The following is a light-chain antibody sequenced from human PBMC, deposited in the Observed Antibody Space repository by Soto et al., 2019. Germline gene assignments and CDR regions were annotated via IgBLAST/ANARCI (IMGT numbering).Light chain of an antibody. V-gene: IGKV3-20*01. J-gene: IGKJ1*01. Sequence: EIVLTQSPGTLSLSPGERATLSCRASQSVSNNYLAWYQQKPGQALRLLIYGASSRATGIPDRLSGSGSGTEFTLTISRLEPEDFAVFYCQQYGSSPRTFGQGTRVEIK. CDR1: QSVSNNY. CDR2: GAS. CDR3: QQYGSSPRT.